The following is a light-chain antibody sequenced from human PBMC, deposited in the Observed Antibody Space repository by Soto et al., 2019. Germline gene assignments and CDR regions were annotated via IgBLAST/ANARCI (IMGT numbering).Light chain of an antibody. CDR2: GVS. CDR3: QQYDISPPT. V-gene: IGKV3-20*01. CDR1: QSVSSSY. Sequence: EIVLTQSPGTLSLSPGERATLSCRASQSVSSSYLAWYQQKPGQAPRLLIYGVSRRATGIPDRFSGSGSGTDFTLTISRLEPEDFAVYYCQQYDISPPTFGGGTKVEI. J-gene: IGKJ4*01.